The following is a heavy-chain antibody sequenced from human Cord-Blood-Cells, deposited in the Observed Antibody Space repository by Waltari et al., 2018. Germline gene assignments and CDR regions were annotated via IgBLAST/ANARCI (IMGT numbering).Heavy chain of an antibody. CDR3: TRADGMITFGGVIVADY. CDR2: FRSKAYGGRT. CDR1: GFTLGGYA. V-gene: IGHV3-49*05. J-gene: IGHJ4*02. Sequence: EVQLVESGGGLVKPGRALRVSCPASGFTLGGYAVSSFRPVPGKGLEWVGFFRSKAYGGRTEYAASVKGRFTISRDDSNSIAYLQMNSLKTEDTAVYYCTRADGMITFGGVIVADYWGQGTLVTVSS. D-gene: IGHD3-16*02.